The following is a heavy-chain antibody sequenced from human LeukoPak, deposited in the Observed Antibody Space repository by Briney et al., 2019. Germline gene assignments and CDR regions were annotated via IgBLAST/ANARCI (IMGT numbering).Heavy chain of an antibody. CDR3: ARRTYYYDSSGLRGWYFDL. CDR2: IYYSGST. D-gene: IGHD3-22*01. J-gene: IGHJ2*01. Sequence: SETLSLTCTVSGDSMTNYYWNWIRQPPGKGLEWIGYIYYSGSTNYNPSLKSRVTISVDTSKNQFSLKLSSVTAADTAVYYCARRTYYYDSSGLRGWYFDLWGRGTLVTVSS. V-gene: IGHV4-59*01. CDR1: GDSMTNYY.